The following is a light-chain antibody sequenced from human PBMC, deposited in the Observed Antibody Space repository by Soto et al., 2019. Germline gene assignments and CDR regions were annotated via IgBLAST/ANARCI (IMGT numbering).Light chain of an antibody. V-gene: IGLV2-8*01. CDR3: KSYAGSNTYV. Sequence: QSALTQPPSAYGSPGQSVTISCNGTKTDIGVYDFVPWYQHHPGKAPRLIIYEVVQRPSGVPDRFSGSKSGNTASLTVSGLQAADEADYFCKSYAGSNTYVFGSGTKLTVL. J-gene: IGLJ1*01. CDR2: EVV. CDR1: KTDIGVYDF.